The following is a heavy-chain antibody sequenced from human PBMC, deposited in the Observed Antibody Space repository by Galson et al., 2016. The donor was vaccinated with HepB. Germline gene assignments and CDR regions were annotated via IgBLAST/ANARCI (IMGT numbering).Heavy chain of an antibody. D-gene: IGHD3-22*01. J-gene: IGHJ4*02. CDR3: ARDLDSSGYYSLDS. Sequence: SLRLSCAASGFTFSSYSMNWVRQAPGKGLEWVSSISSSSYIYYADSVKGRFTISRDNAKNSLFLQMNSLRAEDTAVYYCARDLDSSGYYSLDSWGQGTLVTVSS. V-gene: IGHV3-21*04. CDR2: ISSSSYI. CDR1: GFTFSSYS.